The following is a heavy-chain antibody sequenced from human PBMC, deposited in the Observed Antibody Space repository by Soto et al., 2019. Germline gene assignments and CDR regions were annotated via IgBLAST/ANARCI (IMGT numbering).Heavy chain of an antibody. V-gene: IGHV5-51*01. D-gene: IGHD2-15*01. J-gene: IGHJ5*02. CDR1: GYSFTSYW. Sequence: PGESLKISCKGSGYSFTSYWIGWVRQMPGKGLEWMGIIYPGDSDTRYSPSFQGQVTISADKSISTAYLQWSSLKASDTAMYYCVRIRSKCGGGCYALVSWGQGNLVSVSS. CDR3: VRIRSKCGGGCYALVS. CDR2: IYPGDSDT.